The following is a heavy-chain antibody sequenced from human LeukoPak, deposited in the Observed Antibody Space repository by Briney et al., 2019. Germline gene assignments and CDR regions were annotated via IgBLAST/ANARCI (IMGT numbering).Heavy chain of an antibody. Sequence: GASVTVSCKASGYIFTNYYIHWVRQAPGQGLEWMGRISPSLGTTRYAQKFEGRVAMTRDTSTSTVYLDLSSLRSEDTAVYYCARGSHCSVDGCYAGDPNLWGQGTLVTVS. V-gene: IGHV1-46*01. CDR1: GYIFTNYY. CDR3: ARGSHCSVDGCYAGDPNL. J-gene: IGHJ5*02. CDR2: ISPSLGTT. D-gene: IGHD6-25*01.